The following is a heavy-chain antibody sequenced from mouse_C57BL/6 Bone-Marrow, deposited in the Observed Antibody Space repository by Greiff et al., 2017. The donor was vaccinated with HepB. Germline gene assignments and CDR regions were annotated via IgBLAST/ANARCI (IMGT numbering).Heavy chain of an antibody. CDR1: GFTFSDYY. V-gene: IGHV5-16*01. CDR2: INYDGSST. Sequence: EVQVVESEGGLVQPGSSMKLSCTASGFTFSDYYMAWVRQVPEKGLEWVANINYDGSSTYYLDSLKSRFIISRDNAKNILYLQMSSLKSEDTATYYCAREDALGAWFAYWGQGTLVTVSA. D-gene: IGHD4-1*01. J-gene: IGHJ3*01. CDR3: AREDALGAWFAY.